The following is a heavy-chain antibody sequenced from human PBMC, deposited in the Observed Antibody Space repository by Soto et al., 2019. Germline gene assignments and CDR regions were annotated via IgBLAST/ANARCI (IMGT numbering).Heavy chain of an antibody. Sequence: GGSLRLSCAASGFTFSSYSMSWVRQAPGKGLEWVSGFRTGGEEGTTYYADSVKGRFTISRDNSKNTLFLQMNSLRAEDTAIYYCAKKVNSGPGSKYFDYWGQGTLVTVSS. CDR3: AKKVNSGPGSKYFDY. V-gene: IGHV3-23*01. J-gene: IGHJ4*02. D-gene: IGHD3-10*01. CDR2: FRTGGEEGTT. CDR1: GFTFSSYS.